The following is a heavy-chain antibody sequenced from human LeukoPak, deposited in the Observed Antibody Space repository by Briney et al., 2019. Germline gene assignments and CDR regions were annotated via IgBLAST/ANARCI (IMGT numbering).Heavy chain of an antibody. CDR2: IIPIFGTA. D-gene: IGHD3-9*01. J-gene: IGHJ6*04. V-gene: IGHV1-69*01. CDR3: ARDGYYDILTGFESSGMDV. Sequence: SVKVSCKASGGTFSSYAISWVRQAPGQGLEWMGGIIPIFGTANYAQKFQGRVTITADESTSTAYMELSSLRSEDTAVYYCARDGYYDILTGFESSGMDVWGKGTTVTVSS. CDR1: GGTFSSYA.